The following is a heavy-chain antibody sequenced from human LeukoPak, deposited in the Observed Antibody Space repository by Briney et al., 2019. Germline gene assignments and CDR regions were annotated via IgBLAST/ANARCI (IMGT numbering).Heavy chain of an antibody. Sequence: SETLSLTCAVYGGSFSGYYWSWIRQPPGKGLEWIGEINHSGSTNYNPSLKSRVTISVDTSKNRFSLKLSSVTAADTAVYYCARGRIAARPGGDYWGQGTLVTVSS. CDR2: INHSGST. V-gene: IGHV4-34*01. J-gene: IGHJ4*02. CDR1: GGSFSGYY. CDR3: ARGRIAARPGGDY. D-gene: IGHD6-6*01.